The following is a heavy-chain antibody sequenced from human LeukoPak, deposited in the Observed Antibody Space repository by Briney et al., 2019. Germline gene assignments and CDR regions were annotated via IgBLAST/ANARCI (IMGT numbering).Heavy chain of an antibody. Sequence: PGESLRLSCVASGFTFSSYAMSWLRQAPGKGLEWVAAISDSGGSTYYVDSVRGRFTISRDNSKNTLYLQMNSLRAEDTAVYYCARELPSLEKYYFDYWGQGTLVTVSS. CDR1: GFTFSSYA. D-gene: IGHD3-3*01. J-gene: IGHJ4*02. CDR3: ARELPSLEKYYFDY. CDR2: ISDSGGST. V-gene: IGHV3-23*01.